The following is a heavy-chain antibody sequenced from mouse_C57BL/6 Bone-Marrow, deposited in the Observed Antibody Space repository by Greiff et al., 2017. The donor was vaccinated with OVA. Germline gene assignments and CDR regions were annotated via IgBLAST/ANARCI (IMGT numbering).Heavy chain of an antibody. CDR1: GYTFTDYE. V-gene: IGHV1-15*01. J-gene: IGHJ4*01. CDR2: IDPETGGT. CDR3: TRGYSNYYAMDD. D-gene: IGHD2-5*01. Sequence: QVQLQQSGAELVRPGASVTLSCKASGYTFTDYEMHWVKQTPVHGLEWIGAIDPETGGTAYNQKFKGKAILTADTSSSTAYMELRSLTAEDSAVYYCTRGYSNYYAMDDWGQGTSVTVSS.